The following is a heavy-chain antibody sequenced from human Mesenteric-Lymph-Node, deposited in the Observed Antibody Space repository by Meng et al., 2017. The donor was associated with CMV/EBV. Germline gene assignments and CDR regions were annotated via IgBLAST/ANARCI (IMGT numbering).Heavy chain of an antibody. J-gene: IGHJ6*02. CDR1: GYTFTSYG. D-gene: IGHD3-16*01. Sequence: ASVKVSCKASGYTFTSYGISWVRQAPGQGLEWMGWISAYNGNTNYAQKLQGRVTMTTDTSTSTAYMELRSLRSDDTAVYYCARVGDGTATGWRYYYGMDVWGQGTTVTVSS. CDR2: ISAYNGNT. V-gene: IGHV1-18*01. CDR3: ARVGDGTATGWRYYYGMDV.